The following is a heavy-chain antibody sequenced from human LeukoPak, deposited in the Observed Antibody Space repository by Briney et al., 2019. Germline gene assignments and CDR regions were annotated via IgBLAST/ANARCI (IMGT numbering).Heavy chain of an antibody. D-gene: IGHD3-9*01. J-gene: IGHJ4*02. Sequence: ASVKVSCKASGYTFTSYDINWVRQATGQGLEWMGWMNPNSGNTGYAQKFQGRVTITRNTSISTAYMELSSLRSEDTAVYYCARGHDILTGYYYWGQGTLVTVSS. CDR3: ARGHDILTGYYY. CDR1: GYTFTSYD. V-gene: IGHV1-8*03. CDR2: MNPNSGNT.